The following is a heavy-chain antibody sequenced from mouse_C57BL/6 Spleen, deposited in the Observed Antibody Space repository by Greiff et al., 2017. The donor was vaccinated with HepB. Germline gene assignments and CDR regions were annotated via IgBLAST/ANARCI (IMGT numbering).Heavy chain of an antibody. CDR1: GFSFNTYA. CDR2: IRSKSNNYAT. J-gene: IGHJ1*03. Sequence: EVQVVESGGGLVQPKGSLKLSCAASGFSFNTYAMNWVRQAPGKGLEWVARIRSKSNNYATYYADSVKDRFTISRDDSESMLYLQMNNLKTEDTAMYYCVRHGGSYWYFEVWGTGTTVTVSS. CDR3: VRHGGSYWYFEV. V-gene: IGHV10-1*01.